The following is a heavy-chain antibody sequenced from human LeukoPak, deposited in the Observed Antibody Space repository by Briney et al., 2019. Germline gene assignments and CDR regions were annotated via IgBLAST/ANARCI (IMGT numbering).Heavy chain of an antibody. CDR1: GYTFTSYG. CDR2: ISAYNGNT. V-gene: IGHV1-18*01. Sequence: GASMKVSCKASGYTFTSYGITWVRQAPGQGLEWMGWISAYNGNTNYAQKLQGRVTMTTDTSTSTAYMELRSLRSDDTAVYYCARGSNFYYYYYGMDVWGQGTTVTVSS. CDR3: ARGSNFYYYYYGMDV. J-gene: IGHJ6*02. D-gene: IGHD4-11*01.